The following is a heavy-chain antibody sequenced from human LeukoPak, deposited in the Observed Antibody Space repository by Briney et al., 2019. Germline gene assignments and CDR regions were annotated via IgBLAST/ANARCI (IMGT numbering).Heavy chain of an antibody. J-gene: IGHJ4*02. CDR2: INHSGST. V-gene: IGHV4-34*01. D-gene: IGHD1-26*01. Sequence: KPSETLSLTCAVQIGPFKGYYWMWIPHPPGKGREWIGEINHSGSTNYNPSLKSRVTISVDTSKNQFSLKLSYVTAADTAVYYCARGRIVGATYFDYWGQGTLVTVSP. CDR1: IGPFKGYY. CDR3: ARGRIVGATYFDY.